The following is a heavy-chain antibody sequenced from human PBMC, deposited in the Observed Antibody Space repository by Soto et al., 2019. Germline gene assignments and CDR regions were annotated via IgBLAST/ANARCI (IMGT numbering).Heavy chain of an antibody. Sequence: PGGSLRRSCAASGFPFSSYAMSWVRQTPAKGLEWVAGSSGGGNDRYYAASVKGRFTISRDNAETALELQMNRLRAEETAVYYCPIAQHSGGRTTFIYCGQETQVTVS. CDR2: SSGGGNDR. CDR1: GFPFSSYA. J-gene: IGHJ4*02. V-gene: IGHV3-23*01. D-gene: IGHD1-26*01. CDR3: PIAQHSGGRTTFIY.